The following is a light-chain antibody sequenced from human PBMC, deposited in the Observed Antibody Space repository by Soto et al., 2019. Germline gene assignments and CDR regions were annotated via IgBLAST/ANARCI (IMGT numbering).Light chain of an antibody. J-gene: IGKJ4*01. CDR3: QQRSNWPF. Sequence: EIVLTQSPGTLSLSPGERATLSCRASQSISNKYLAWYQQEPGQAPRLLIHGVSIRATGIPDRFSGSGSGTDFTLTISRLEPEDFAVYYCQQRSNWPFFGGGTKV. V-gene: IGKV3D-20*02. CDR1: QSISNKY. CDR2: GVS.